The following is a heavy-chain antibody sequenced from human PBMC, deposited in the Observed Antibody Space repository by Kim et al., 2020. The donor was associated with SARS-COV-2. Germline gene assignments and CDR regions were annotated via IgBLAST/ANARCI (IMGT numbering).Heavy chain of an antibody. CDR3: AKDRLRYFDWFMSDAFDI. V-gene: IGHV3-9*01. CDR1: GFTFDDYA. D-gene: IGHD3-9*01. J-gene: IGHJ3*02. CDR2: ISWNSGSI. Sequence: GGSLRLSCAASGFTFDDYAMHWVRQAPGKGLEWVSGISWNSGSIGYADSVKGRFTISRDNAKNSLYLQMNSLRAEDTALYYCAKDRLRYFDWFMSDAFDIWGQGTMVTVSS.